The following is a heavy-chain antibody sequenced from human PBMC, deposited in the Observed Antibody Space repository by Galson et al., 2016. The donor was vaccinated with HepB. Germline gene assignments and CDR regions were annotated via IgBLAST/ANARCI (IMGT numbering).Heavy chain of an antibody. V-gene: IGHV4-59*01. CDR3: ARGDYDTRGYTMTFDY. CDR2: IYYSGST. CDR1: GDSISSDY. D-gene: IGHD3-22*01. J-gene: IGHJ4*02. Sequence: TLSLTCTVSGDSISSDYWSWIRQPPGKGLEWIGFIYYSGSTNYNPSLKSRVTISVDTSKNQFSLKLNSVTAADTAVYYCARGDYDTRGYTMTFDYWGQGTLATVFS.